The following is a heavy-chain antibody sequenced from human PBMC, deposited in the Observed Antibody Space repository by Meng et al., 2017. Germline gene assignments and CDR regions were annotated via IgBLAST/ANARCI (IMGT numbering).Heavy chain of an antibody. CDR2: ISSSGSTI. CDR3: ATDSGSYYEAEYFQH. Sequence: GRRGGSGGGLVKPGGSLSLSCAASGFTFSDYYMSWIRQAPGKGLEWVSYISSSGSTIYYADSVKGRFTISRDNAKNSLYLQMNSLRAEDTAVYYCATDSGSYYEAEYFQHWGQGTLVTVSS. V-gene: IGHV3-11*04. D-gene: IGHD1-26*01. CDR1: GFTFSDYY. J-gene: IGHJ1*01.